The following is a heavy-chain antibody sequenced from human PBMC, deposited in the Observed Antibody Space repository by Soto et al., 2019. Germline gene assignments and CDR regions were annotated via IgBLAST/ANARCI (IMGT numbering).Heavy chain of an antibody. CDR3: AREGGYNYGGPGY. CDR1: GYTFTSYY. Sequence: ASVKVSCKASGYTFTSYYMHWVRQAPGQGLEWMGIINPSGGSTSYAQKFQGRVTMTRDTSTSTVYMELSNLRYDDTAVYYCAREGGYNYGGPGYWGQGTLVTVSS. CDR2: INPSGGST. J-gene: IGHJ4*02. V-gene: IGHV1-46*03. D-gene: IGHD5-12*01.